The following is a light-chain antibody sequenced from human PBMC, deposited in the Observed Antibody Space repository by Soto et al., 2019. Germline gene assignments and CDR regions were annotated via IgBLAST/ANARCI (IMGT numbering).Light chain of an antibody. CDR3: QQIYSSPQT. CDR2: AAS. J-gene: IGKJ1*01. CDR1: QSISNH. V-gene: IGKV1-39*01. Sequence: DIQMTQSPSSLSASVEDRVIITCRASQSISNHLNWYQQKPGKAPKILIFAASSLQSGVPSRFSGSRSGPDFTHTITRMQPEDFPTYYCQQIYSSPQTVGQGTQVEMK.